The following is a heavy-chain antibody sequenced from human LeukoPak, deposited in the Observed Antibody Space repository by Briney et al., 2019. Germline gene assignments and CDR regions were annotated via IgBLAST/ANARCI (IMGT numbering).Heavy chain of an antibody. Sequence: PETLSLTCTVSGGSIGSYFWSWMRQPPGKGLEWIGYNSGSTKYNPSLKSRVTISVDTSKNHFSLKLTSVTAADTAVYYCARLGRKTSVVPPDFDCWGQGTLVTVSS. V-gene: IGHV4-59*01. CDR3: ARLGRKTSVVPPDFDC. D-gene: IGHD4-23*01. J-gene: IGHJ4*02. CDR1: GGSIGSYF. CDR2: NSGST.